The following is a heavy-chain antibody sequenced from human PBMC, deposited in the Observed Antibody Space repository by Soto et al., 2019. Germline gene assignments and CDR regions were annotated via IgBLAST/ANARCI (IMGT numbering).Heavy chain of an antibody. CDR3: SYDSYRGDY. D-gene: IGHD3-22*01. CDR2: IRSKTDGGTT. J-gene: IGHJ4*02. Sequence: EVQLVESGGALVKPGGSLSLSCAASGFTFSDAWMGWVRQAPGKGLEWVGRIRSKTDGGTTDYAAPVNGRFTISRDDSKXTLYLQMNSLKTEDTAVYYCSYDSYRGDYWGQGTLVTVSS. V-gene: IGHV3-15*02. CDR1: GFTFSDAW.